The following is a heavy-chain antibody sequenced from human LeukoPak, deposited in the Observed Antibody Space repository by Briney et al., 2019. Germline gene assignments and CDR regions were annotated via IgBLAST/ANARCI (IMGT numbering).Heavy chain of an antibody. CDR2: IYYSGST. CDR1: GGSISSSDYY. CDR3: VRLNSPKIFDY. D-gene: IGHD4-23*01. J-gene: IGHJ4*02. Sequence: SETLSLTCTVSGGSISSSDYYWGWIRQPPGKGLEWIGGIYYSGSTYYNPSLKSRVTTSVDMSKNQFSLKLTSVTAADTAVYYCVRLNSPKIFDYWGQGTLVTVSS. V-gene: IGHV4-39*01.